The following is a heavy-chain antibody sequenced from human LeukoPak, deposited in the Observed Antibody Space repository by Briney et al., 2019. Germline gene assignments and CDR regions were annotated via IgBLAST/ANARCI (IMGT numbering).Heavy chain of an antibody. CDR3: ARAPSEIGGYYPEYFRH. CDR1: GFTFDDFA. Sequence: PGRSLRLSCAASGFTFDDFAMHWVRQAPGKGLVWVSRIKSDGGTNYAGSVKGRFTISRDNAKKTVSLQMNSLRPEGTGVYYCARAPSEIGGYYPEYFRHWGQGTLVTVSS. J-gene: IGHJ1*01. D-gene: IGHD3-22*01. CDR2: IKSDGGT. V-gene: IGHV3-74*01.